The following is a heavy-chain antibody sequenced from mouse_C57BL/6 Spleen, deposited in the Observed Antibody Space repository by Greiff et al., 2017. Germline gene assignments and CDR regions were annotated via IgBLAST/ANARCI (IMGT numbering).Heavy chain of an antibody. V-gene: IGHV2-2*01. Sequence: VHLVESGPGLVQPSQSLSITCTVSGFSLTSYGVHWVRQSPGKGLEWLGVIWSGGSTDYNAAFISRLSISKDNSKSQVFFKMNSLQADDTAIYYCARKSLYYGNSYAMDYWGQGTSVTVSS. CDR2: IWSGGST. CDR1: GFSLTSYG. CDR3: ARKSLYYGNSYAMDY. D-gene: IGHD2-1*01. J-gene: IGHJ4*01.